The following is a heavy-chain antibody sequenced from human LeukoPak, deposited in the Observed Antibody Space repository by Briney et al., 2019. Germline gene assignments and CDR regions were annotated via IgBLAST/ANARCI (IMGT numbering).Heavy chain of an antibody. Sequence: GESLKISCKASGYSFTSYWIGWVRQMPEKGLEWMGIIDPSDSETRYTPSFQGQATISVDKSPTTANLQWNSLKASDTAMYYCARQTAMGRSGDYWGQGTLVTVSS. J-gene: IGHJ4*02. V-gene: IGHV5-51*01. CDR1: GYSFTSYW. D-gene: IGHD5-18*01. CDR2: IDPSDSET. CDR3: ARQTAMGRSGDY.